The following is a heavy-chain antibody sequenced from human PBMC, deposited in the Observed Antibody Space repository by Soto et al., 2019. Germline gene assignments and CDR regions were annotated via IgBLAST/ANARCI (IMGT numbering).Heavy chain of an antibody. CDR2: INTGNGNT. CDR3: ATAEGTVTTGWYGMDV. V-gene: IGHV1-3*04. D-gene: IGHD4-17*01. Sequence: QVQVMQSGAEVRKPGASVKISCLASGYTVISYALNWVRQAPGQRLEWMGRINTGNGNTDYSQRFQGRITITRDTYATTVYMELTSLTSEDTAVYYCATAEGTVTTGWYGMDVWGQGTTVTVSS. CDR1: GYTVISYA. J-gene: IGHJ6*02.